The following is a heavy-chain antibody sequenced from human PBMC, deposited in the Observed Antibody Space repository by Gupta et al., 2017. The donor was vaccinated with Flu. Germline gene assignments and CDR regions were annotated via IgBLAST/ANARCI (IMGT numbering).Heavy chain of an antibody. CDR2: IKNKASGYTT. CDR1: GFTFSDPY. Sequence: EVQLVESGGGLVQPGGSLRLSCAASGFTFSDPYMDWVRQTPGKGLEWVARIKNKASGYTTQYAASVKGRFSISRDDSKNSLSLQMNSLNTEDTAIYYCIRDWNTAMFDWGQGALVTVSS. D-gene: IGHD5-18*01. J-gene: IGHJ4*02. CDR3: IRDWNTAMFD. V-gene: IGHV3-72*01.